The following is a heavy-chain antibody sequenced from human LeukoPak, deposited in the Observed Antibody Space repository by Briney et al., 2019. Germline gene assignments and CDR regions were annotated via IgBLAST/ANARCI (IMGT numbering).Heavy chain of an antibody. J-gene: IGHJ3*02. V-gene: IGHV3-30*04. CDR2: ISYDGSNK. CDR3: ARVSSVAGHAFDI. Sequence: GGSLRLSCAASGFTFSSCAMHWVRQAPGKGLEWVAVISYDGSNKYYADSVKGRFTISRDNSKNTLYLQMNSLRAEDTAVYYCARVSSVAGHAFDIWGQGTMVTVSS. CDR1: GFTFSSCA. D-gene: IGHD2-21*01.